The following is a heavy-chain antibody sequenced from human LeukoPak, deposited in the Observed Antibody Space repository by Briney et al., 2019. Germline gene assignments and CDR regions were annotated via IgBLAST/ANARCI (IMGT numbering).Heavy chain of an antibody. Sequence: GGSLRLSCSASGFTFSSYAMHWVRQAPGKGLEYVSAISSNGGSTYYADSVKGRFTISRDNSKNTLYLQMSSLRAEDTAVYYCVNRMGRTSSYFDYWGQGTLVTVSS. V-gene: IGHV3-64D*06. CDR3: VNRMGRTSSYFDY. CDR1: GFTFSSYA. CDR2: ISSNGGST. D-gene: IGHD2-2*01. J-gene: IGHJ4*02.